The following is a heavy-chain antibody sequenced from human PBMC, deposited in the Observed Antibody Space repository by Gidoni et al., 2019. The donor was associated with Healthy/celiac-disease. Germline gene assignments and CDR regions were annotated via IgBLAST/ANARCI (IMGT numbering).Heavy chain of an antibody. CDR3: ARVSDAFGVVVPGGNFDY. J-gene: IGHJ4*02. Sequence: QVQLQESGPGLVKPSQTLSLTCAVSGGSLSSGGYYWSWIRQPPGKGLEWIGYIYYSGSTYYNPSLKSRVTISVDTSKNQFSLKLSSVTAADTAVYYCARVSDAFGVVVPGGNFDYWGQGTLVTVSS. D-gene: IGHD3-3*01. CDR2: IYYSGST. V-gene: IGHV4-30-4*01. CDR1: GGSLSSGGYY.